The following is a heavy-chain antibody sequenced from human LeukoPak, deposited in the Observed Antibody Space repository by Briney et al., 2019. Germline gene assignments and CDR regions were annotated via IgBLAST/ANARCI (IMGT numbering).Heavy chain of an antibody. Sequence: GGSLRLSCAASGFTFSSYEMNWVRQAPGKGLEWVSYISSSGSTIYYADSVKGRFTISRDNAKNSLYLQMNSLRAEDTAVYYCATANNSGYYYFDYWGQGTLVTVSS. J-gene: IGHJ4*02. CDR3: ATANNSGYYYFDY. V-gene: IGHV3-48*03. CDR1: GFTFSSYE. D-gene: IGHD3-22*01. CDR2: ISSSGSTI.